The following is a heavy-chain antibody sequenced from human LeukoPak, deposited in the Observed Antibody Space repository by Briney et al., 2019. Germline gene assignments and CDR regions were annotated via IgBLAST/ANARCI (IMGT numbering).Heavy chain of an antibody. D-gene: IGHD2-2*01. V-gene: IGHV4-61*02. Sequence: SQTLSLTCTVSGGSISSGSYYWSWIRQPAGKGLEWIGRIYTSGSTNYNPSLKSRVTISVDTSKNQFSLKLSSVTAADTAVYYCARLGYCSSTSCYPFYYYMDVWGKGTTVTVSS. CDR1: GGSISSGSYY. J-gene: IGHJ6*03. CDR2: IYTSGST. CDR3: ARLGYCSSTSCYPFYYYMDV.